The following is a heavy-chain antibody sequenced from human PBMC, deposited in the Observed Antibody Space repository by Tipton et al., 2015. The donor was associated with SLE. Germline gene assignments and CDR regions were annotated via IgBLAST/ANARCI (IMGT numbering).Heavy chain of an antibody. CDR3: AKVRHGDYGNYFDS. D-gene: IGHD4-17*01. J-gene: IGHJ4*02. Sequence: SLRLSCAASGFTFSSYAMSWVRQAPGKGLEWVSAISPSGATISYADSGKGRFTISRDISRSTVFLQMNSLRVEDTAVYYCAKVRHGDYGNYFDSWGQGTLVTVSS. CDR2: ISPSGATI. V-gene: IGHV3-23*01. CDR1: GFTFSSYA.